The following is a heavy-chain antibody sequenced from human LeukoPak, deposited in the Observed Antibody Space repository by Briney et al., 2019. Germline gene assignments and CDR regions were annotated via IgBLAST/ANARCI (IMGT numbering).Heavy chain of an antibody. Sequence: SETLSLTCTVSGGSISSYYWSWIRQPPGKGLEWIGNIYYSGSTYYNPSLRSRVTISVDTSKNQFSLKLFSVTAADTAVYYCARDTAPAYSSTWYPYSWGQGTLVTVSS. D-gene: IGHD6-13*01. J-gene: IGHJ4*02. CDR3: ARDTAPAYSSTWYPYS. CDR2: IYYSGST. CDR1: GGSISSYY. V-gene: IGHV4-59*12.